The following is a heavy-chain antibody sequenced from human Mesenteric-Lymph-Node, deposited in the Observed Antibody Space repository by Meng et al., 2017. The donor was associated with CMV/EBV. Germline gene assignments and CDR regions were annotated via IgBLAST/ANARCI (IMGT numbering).Heavy chain of an antibody. V-gene: IGHV3-48*04. CDR1: GFTFSSYS. Sequence: ETLSLTCAASGFTFSSYSMNWVRQAPGRGLEWVSYISSSSSTIYYADSVKGRFTISRDNAKNSLYLQMNSLRAEDTAVYYYTRPAGYCSSTSCYEYFQHWGQGTLVTVSS. CDR2: ISSSSSTI. J-gene: IGHJ1*01. CDR3: TRPAGYCSSTSCYEYFQH. D-gene: IGHD2-2*01.